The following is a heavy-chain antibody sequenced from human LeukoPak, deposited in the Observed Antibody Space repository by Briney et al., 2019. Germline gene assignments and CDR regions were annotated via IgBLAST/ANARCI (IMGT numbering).Heavy chain of an antibody. J-gene: IGHJ4*02. CDR1: GGSISSYY. V-gene: IGHV4-59*08. CDR2: IYYSGST. CDR3: ARLAKYSYAPYYFDY. D-gene: IGHD5-18*01. Sequence: PSETLSLTCTVSGGSISSYYWSWIRQPPGKGLEWIGYIYYSGSTNYNPSLKSRVTISVDTSKNQFSLKLSSVTAADTAAYYCARLAKYSYAPYYFDYWGQGTLVTVSS.